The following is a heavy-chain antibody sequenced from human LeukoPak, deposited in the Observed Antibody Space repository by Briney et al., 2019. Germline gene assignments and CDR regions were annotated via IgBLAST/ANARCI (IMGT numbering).Heavy chain of an antibody. V-gene: IGHV4-34*01. J-gene: IGHJ6*02. D-gene: IGHD6-19*01. CDR3: ARGIAVAALYYGMDV. CDR2: INHSGST. CDR1: GGSFSGYY. Sequence: PSETLSLTCAVYGGSFSGYYWSWIRQPPGKGLEWIGEINHSGSTNYNPSLKSRVTISVDTSKNQFSLKLSSVTAADTAVYYCARGIAVAALYYGMDVWGQGTTVTVSS.